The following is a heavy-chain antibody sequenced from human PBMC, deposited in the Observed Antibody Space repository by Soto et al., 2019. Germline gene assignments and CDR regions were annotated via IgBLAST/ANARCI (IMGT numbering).Heavy chain of an antibody. CDR2: IWYDGSNK. CDR3: ARQGSPNYGMDV. V-gene: IGHV3-33*01. CDR1: GFTFSSYG. J-gene: IGHJ6*02. Sequence: QVQLVESGGGVVQPGRSPRLSCAASGFTFSSYGMHWVRQAPGKGLEWVAVIWYDGSNKYYADSVKGRFTISRDNSKTTLYLQMNSLRAEDTAVYYCARQGSPNYGMDVWGQGTKVTVSS.